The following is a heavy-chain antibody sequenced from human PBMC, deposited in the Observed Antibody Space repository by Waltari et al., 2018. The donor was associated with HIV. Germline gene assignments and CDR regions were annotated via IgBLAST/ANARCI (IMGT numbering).Heavy chain of an antibody. D-gene: IGHD3-10*01. Sequence: QVQLQESGPGLVKPSETLSLTCTVSGGSISSYYWSWIRQPPGKGLEWIGYIYYSGSTNYNPSLKSRVTISVDTSKNQFSLKLSSVTAADTAVYYCARLTYYYGSGSWIPPLFDYWGQGTLVTVSS. CDR3: ARLTYYYGSGSWIPPLFDY. CDR2: IYYSGST. J-gene: IGHJ4*02. V-gene: IGHV4-59*01. CDR1: GGSISSYY.